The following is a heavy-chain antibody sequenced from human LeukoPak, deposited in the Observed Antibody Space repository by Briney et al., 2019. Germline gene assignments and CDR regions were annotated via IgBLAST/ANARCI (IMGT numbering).Heavy chain of an antibody. CDR2: IIPIFGTA. J-gene: IGHJ3*02. D-gene: IGHD2-15*01. CDR1: RGTFSSYA. CDR3: ARGGGYCSGGSCYHIDAFDI. V-gene: IGHV1-69*13. Sequence: SVKVSCKASRGTFSSYAIIWVRQAPGQGLEWIGGIIPIFGTANYAQKFQGRVTITADESTSTAYIELSGLRSEDTAVYYCARGGGYCSGGSCYHIDAFDIWRQGTMVTVSS.